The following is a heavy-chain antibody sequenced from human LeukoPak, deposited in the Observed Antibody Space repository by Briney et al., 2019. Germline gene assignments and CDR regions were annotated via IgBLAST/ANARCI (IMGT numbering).Heavy chain of an antibody. CDR2: IYTSGRT. V-gene: IGHV4-4*07. CDR3: ARRATNYYGMDV. J-gene: IGHJ6*02. Sequence: SETLSLTCTVSGGSINSYYWSWIRQSAEKGLEWIGHIYTSGRTNYNPSLKSRVTMSVDTSKNQFSLKLSFVTAADTAVYYCARRATNYYGMDVWGQGTTVTVSS. D-gene: IGHD4-11*01. CDR1: GGSINSYY.